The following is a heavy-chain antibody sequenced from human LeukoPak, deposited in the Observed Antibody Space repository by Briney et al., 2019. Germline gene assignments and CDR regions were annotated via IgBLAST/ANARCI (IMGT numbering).Heavy chain of an antibody. CDR3: VRDENSSGWYGGMDV. Sequence: GGSLRLSCAASGFTFSSYWMSWVRQAPGKGLEWVANIKQDGSEKYYVDSVKGRFTISRDNAKNSLYLQMNSQRAEDTAVYYCVRDENSSGWYGGMDVWGQGTTVTVSS. J-gene: IGHJ6*02. CDR2: IKQDGSEK. V-gene: IGHV3-7*01. D-gene: IGHD6-19*01. CDR1: GFTFSSYW.